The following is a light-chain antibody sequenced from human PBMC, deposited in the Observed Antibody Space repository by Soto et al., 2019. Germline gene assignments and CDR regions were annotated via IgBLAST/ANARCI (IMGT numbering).Light chain of an antibody. CDR1: ASDIGGYTF. CDR2: DVN. Sequence: QSVLTQPPSASGSPGQSVAISCTGTASDIGGYTFVSWYQQHPGKAPKLLIYDVNKRPSGVHDRFSGSKSGTTASLTVSGLPGEDEADYYRSAHGGTNPHVFGTGTKLTVL. J-gene: IGLJ1*01. CDR3: SAHGGTNPHV. V-gene: IGLV2-8*01.